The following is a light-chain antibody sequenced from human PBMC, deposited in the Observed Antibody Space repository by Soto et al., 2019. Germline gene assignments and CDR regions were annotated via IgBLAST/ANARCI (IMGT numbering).Light chain of an antibody. CDR2: GAS. V-gene: IGKV3-20*01. CDR3: QQYGSTPPVT. Sequence: EIVLTQSPGTLSLSPGGRATLSCRASQSVSSDYLSWYQQKPGQPPRLLIYGASYRATGIPDRFSGGGSGTDFTLTISRLEAEDFAVYYCQQYGSTPPVTFGGGTKVEIK. J-gene: IGKJ4*01. CDR1: QSVSSDY.